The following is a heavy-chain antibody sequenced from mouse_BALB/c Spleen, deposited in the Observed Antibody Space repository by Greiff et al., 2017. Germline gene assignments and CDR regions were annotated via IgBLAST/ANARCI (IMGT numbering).Heavy chain of an antibody. CDR1: GFNIKDTY. CDR3: ARLGGLRHFDY. V-gene: IGHV14-3*02. CDR2: IDPANGNT. D-gene: IGHD1-2*01. J-gene: IGHJ2*01. Sequence: EVQLVESGAELVKPGASVKLSCTASGFNIKDTYMHWVKQRPEQGLEWIGRIDPANGNTKYDPKFQGKATITADTSSNTAYLQLSSLTSEDTAVYYCARLGGLRHFDYWGQGTTLTVSS.